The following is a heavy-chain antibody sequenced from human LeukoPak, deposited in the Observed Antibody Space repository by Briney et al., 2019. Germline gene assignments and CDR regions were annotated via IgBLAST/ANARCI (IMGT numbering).Heavy chain of an antibody. CDR2: ISSSSSYI. CDR1: GFTFSSYS. Sequence: GGSLRLSCAVSGFTFSSYSMNWVRQAPGKGLEWVSSISSSSSYIYYADSVKGRFTISRDNAKNSLYLQMNSLRAEDTAVYYCATRSYYDFWSGYLGSFDYWGQGTLVTVSS. CDR3: ATRSYYDFWSGYLGSFDY. D-gene: IGHD3-3*01. J-gene: IGHJ4*02. V-gene: IGHV3-21*01.